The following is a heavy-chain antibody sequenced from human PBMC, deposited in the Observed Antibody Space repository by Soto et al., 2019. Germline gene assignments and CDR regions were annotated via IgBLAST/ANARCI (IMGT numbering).Heavy chain of an antibody. V-gene: IGHV1-18*01. CDR1: GYTFTSYG. CDR2: ISAYNGNT. D-gene: IGHD3-22*01. J-gene: IGHJ4*02. Sequence: QAQLVQSGAEVKKPGASVKVSCKASGYTFTSYGISWVRQAPGQGLEWMGWISAYNGNTNYAQKLQGRVTMTTDTSTSTAYMELRSLRSDDTAVYYCARDRRGYYYDSSGFNYFDYWGQGTLVTVSS. CDR3: ARDRRGYYYDSSGFNYFDY.